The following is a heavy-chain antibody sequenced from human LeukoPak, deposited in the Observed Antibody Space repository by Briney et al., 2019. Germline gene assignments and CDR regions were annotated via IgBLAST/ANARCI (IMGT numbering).Heavy chain of an antibody. V-gene: IGHV1-18*01. CDR1: GYTLTSHG. D-gene: IGHD7-27*01. Sequence: ASVKVSCKASGYTLTSHGLSWARQAPGQGLEWMGWISIYSGNTNYAQKFQDRISMTTDTSTSTAYMELRSLKSDDAAVYYCARDPGGTWGFDYWGQEALVTVSS. CDR2: ISIYSGNT. CDR3: ARDPGGTWGFDY. J-gene: IGHJ4*02.